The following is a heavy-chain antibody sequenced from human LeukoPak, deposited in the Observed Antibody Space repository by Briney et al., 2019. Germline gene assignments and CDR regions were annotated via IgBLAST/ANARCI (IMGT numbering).Heavy chain of an antibody. J-gene: IGHJ4*02. CDR2: INASGGST. CDR3: ARDDYGDYFDY. Sequence: GASVKVSCKASGYSFTSYYMNWVQQAPGQGLEWMGIINASGGSTSYAQKFQGRLTMTRDTSTRTVYMELSSLRSEDTAVYYCARDDYGDYFDYWGQGTLVTVSS. CDR1: GYSFTSYY. D-gene: IGHD4-17*01. V-gene: IGHV1-46*01.